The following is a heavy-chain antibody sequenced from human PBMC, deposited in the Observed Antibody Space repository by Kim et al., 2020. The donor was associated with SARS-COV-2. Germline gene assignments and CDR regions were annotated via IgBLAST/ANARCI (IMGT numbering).Heavy chain of an antibody. CDR2: ICYNGSNK. V-gene: IGHV3-33*06. CDR1: GFTFSSYA. Sequence: GGSLRLSCAASGFTFSSYAIHWVRQAPGKGLEWVAGICYNGSNKYYADSVKGRFTISRDNSKNTLYLQMNDLRAEDTAVYYWEKDQEAAVYFYYWMDVWGQGTTVTVSS. D-gene: IGHD6-13*01. CDR3: EKDQEAAVYFYYWMDV. J-gene: IGHJ6*02.